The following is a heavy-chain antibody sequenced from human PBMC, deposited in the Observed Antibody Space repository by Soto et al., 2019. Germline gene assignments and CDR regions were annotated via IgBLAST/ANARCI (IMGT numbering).Heavy chain of an antibody. Sequence: QVQLVQSGAEVKKPGSSVKVSCKASGGTFSSYAISWVRQAPGQGLEWMGGIIPIFGTANYAQKFQGRVTITADESTSTAYMELSSLRSEDTAVYYCARPIQCDYDSSGRSAWFDPWGQGTLVTVSS. D-gene: IGHD3-22*01. J-gene: IGHJ5*02. V-gene: IGHV1-69*12. CDR3: ARPIQCDYDSSGRSAWFDP. CDR2: IIPIFGTA. CDR1: GGTFSSYA.